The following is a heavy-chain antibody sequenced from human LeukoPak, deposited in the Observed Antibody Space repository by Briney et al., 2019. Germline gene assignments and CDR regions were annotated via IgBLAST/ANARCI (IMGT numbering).Heavy chain of an antibody. J-gene: IGHJ5*02. Sequence: GASVKVSCKASGYTFTSYGISWVRQAPGQGLEWMGWISAYNGNTNYAQKLQGRVTMTTDTSTSTAYMELRSLRPDDTAVYYCARAEFVVPRRIWFDPWGQGTLVTVSS. CDR3: ARAEFVVPRRIWFDP. CDR2: ISAYNGNT. V-gene: IGHV1-18*01. CDR1: GYTFTSYG. D-gene: IGHD2-21*01.